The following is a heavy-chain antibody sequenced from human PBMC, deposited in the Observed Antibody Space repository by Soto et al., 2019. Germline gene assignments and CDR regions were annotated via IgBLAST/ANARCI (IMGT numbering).Heavy chain of an antibody. CDR1: GFTFSSYG. D-gene: IGHD3-10*01. V-gene: IGHV3-33*01. J-gene: IGHJ5*02. Sequence: QEQLVESGGGVVQPGRSLRLSCAASGFTFSSYGMHWVRQVPGEGLEWVAVIWYDGSNKYYADSVKGRFTISRDNSKDTLYLEMNRLRAEDTAVYYCARDGGYYGAGSYFDPWGQGSLVTVSS. CDR2: IWYDGSNK. CDR3: ARDGGYYGAGSYFDP.